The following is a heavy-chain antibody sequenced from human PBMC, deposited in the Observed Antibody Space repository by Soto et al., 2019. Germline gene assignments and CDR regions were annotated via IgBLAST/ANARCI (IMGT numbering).Heavy chain of an antibody. D-gene: IGHD2-15*01. V-gene: IGHV4-39*01. CDR2: IYYSGST. Sequence: KPSETLSLTCTVSGGSISSSSYYWGWIRQPPGKGLEWIGSIYYSGSTYYNPSLKSRVTISVDTSKNQFSLKLSSVTAADTAVYYCARWVAPGIYPMNYYYYGMDVWGQGTTVTVSS. J-gene: IGHJ6*02. CDR3: ARWVAPGIYPMNYYYYGMDV. CDR1: GGSISSSSYY.